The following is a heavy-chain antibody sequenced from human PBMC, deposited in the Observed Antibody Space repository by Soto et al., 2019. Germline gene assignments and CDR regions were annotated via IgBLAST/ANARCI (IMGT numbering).Heavy chain of an antibody. CDR1: GGTFSSYT. D-gene: IGHD2-2*01. J-gene: IGHJ6*02. CDR2: IIPILGIA. V-gene: IGHV1-69*04. CDR3: ARDQYCSSTSCYGAYYYYYGMDV. Sequence: ASVKVSCKASGGTFSSYTISWVRQAPGQGLEWMGRIIPILGIANYAQKFQGRVTITADKSTSTAYMELSSLRSEDTAVYYCARDQYCSSTSCYGAYYYYYGMDVWG.